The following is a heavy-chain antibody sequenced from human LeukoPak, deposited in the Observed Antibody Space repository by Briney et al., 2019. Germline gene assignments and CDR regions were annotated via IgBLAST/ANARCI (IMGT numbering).Heavy chain of an antibody. D-gene: IGHD5-18*01. J-gene: IGHJ5*02. CDR3: AKGAGGFSYYNWFDP. CDR1: GGSISSSSYY. V-gene: IGHV4-39*07. CDR2: IYYSGST. Sequence: SETLSLTCTVSGGSISSSSYYWGGIRQPPGKGLEWIGSIYYSGSTYYNPSLKSRVTISVDTSKNQFSLKLASVTAADTAIYYCAKGAGGFSYYNWFDPWGQGTLVTVSS.